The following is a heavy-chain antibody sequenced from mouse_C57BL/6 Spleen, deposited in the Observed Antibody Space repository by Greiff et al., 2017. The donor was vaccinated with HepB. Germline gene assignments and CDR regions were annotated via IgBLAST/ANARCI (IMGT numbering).Heavy chain of an antibody. D-gene: IGHD4-1*01. V-gene: IGHV1-19*01. CDR2: INPYNGGT. J-gene: IGHJ2*01. Sequence: EVQLQQSGPVLVKPGASVKMSCKASGYTFTDYYMNWVKQSHGKSLEWIGVINPYNGGTSYNQKFKGKATLTVDKSSSTAYMELNSLTSEDSAVYYCARKLGRDYYFDYWGQGTTLTVSS. CDR3: ARKLGRDYYFDY. CDR1: GYTFTDYY.